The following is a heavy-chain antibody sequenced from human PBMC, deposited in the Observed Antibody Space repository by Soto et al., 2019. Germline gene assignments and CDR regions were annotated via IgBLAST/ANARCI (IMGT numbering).Heavy chain of an antibody. D-gene: IGHD5-12*01. J-gene: IGHJ6*02. CDR1: GGSISSGDYY. CDR2: IYYSGSI. Sequence: SETLSLTCTVSGGSISSGDYYWSWIRQPPGKGLEWIGYIYYSGSIYYNPSLKSRVTISVDTSKNQFSLKLSSVTAADTAVYYCARDRATGDSWYYYGMDVWGQGTTVTVSS. CDR3: ARDRATGDSWYYYGMDV. V-gene: IGHV4-30-4*01.